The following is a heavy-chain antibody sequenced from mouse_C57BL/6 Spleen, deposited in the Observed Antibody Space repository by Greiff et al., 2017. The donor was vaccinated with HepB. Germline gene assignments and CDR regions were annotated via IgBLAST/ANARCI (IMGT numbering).Heavy chain of an antibody. V-gene: IGHV5-4*01. CDR1: GFTFSSYA. Sequence: EVQRVESGGGLVKPGGSLKLSCAASGFTFSSYAMSWVRQTPEKRLEWVATISDGGSYTYYPDNVKGRFTISRDNAKNNLYLQMSHLKSEDTAMYYCARDYYYGSSYGFAYWGQGTLVTVSA. CDR2: ISDGGSYT. D-gene: IGHD1-1*01. J-gene: IGHJ3*01. CDR3: ARDYYYGSSYGFAY.